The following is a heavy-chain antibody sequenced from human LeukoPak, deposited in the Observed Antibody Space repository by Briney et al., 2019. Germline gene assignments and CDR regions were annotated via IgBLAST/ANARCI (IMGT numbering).Heavy chain of an antibody. V-gene: IGHV1-2*06. D-gene: IGHD1-26*01. CDR3: ARALGSYYDFDY. CDR1: GYTFTGYY. J-gene: IGHJ4*02. CDR2: INPNSGGT. Sequence: ASVKVSCKASGYTFTGYYMHWVRQAPGQGLEWMGRINPNSGGTNYAQKFQGRVTMTRDTSISTAYMEPSRLRSDDTAVYYCARALGSYYDFDYWGQGTLVTVSS.